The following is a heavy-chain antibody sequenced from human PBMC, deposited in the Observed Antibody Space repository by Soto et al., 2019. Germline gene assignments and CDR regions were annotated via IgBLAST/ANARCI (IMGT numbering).Heavy chain of an antibody. V-gene: IGHV3-72*01. CDR3: VRATYFSDSSGYTRCLDY. CDR2: SRDKPQGYST. J-gene: IGHJ4*02. Sequence: VQLVESGGGVVQPGRSLRLSCAASGFSFRSYTMHWVRQAPGKGLEWVGRSRDKPQGYSTTYAASVKGRFTASRDESKNSAYLQMNSLKTEDTAVYYCVRATYFSDSSGYTRCLDYWGQGTLVTVSS. CDR1: GFSFRSYT. D-gene: IGHD3-22*01.